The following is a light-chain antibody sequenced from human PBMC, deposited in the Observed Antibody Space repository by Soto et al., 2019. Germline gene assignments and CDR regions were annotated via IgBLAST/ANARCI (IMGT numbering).Light chain of an antibody. CDR1: DIGSKS. V-gene: IGLV3-21*02. J-gene: IGLJ1*01. CDR3: QVWDSSSEHYV. Sequence: SYELTQPPSVSVAPGQTAMITCEGSDIGSKSVQWYQLKPGQAPVLVVYDDSARPSGVPERLSGSNSGNTATLTISRVEAGDEADFYCQVWDSSSEHYVFGTGTKVTV. CDR2: DDS.